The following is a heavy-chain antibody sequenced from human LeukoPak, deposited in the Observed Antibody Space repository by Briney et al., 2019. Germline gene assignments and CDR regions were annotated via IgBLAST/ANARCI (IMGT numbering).Heavy chain of an antibody. Sequence: GGSLRLSCAASGFTFNSYAMSWVRQAPGKGLEWVSGILDSGYSTYYANSVKGRFTISRDNSNNTLYLQINSLRAEDTAVYYCAKLGGHPLHNYYVGVWGKGTTVAVSS. CDR1: GFTFNSYA. CDR3: AKLGGHPLHNYYVGV. V-gene: IGHV3-23*01. J-gene: IGHJ6*03. D-gene: IGHD3-16*01. CDR2: ILDSGYST.